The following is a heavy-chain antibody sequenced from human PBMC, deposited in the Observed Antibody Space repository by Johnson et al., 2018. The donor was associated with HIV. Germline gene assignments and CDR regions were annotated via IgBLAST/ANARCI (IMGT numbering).Heavy chain of an antibody. Sequence: VQLLESGGGVVRPGGSLRLSCAASGFSLDEYDMSWVRQVPGKGLEWVAGISYDGSNKYYADSVKGRFTSSRDNSKNTLYLQMNSLRAEDTAVYYCASSESFGAFDIWGRGTMVTVSS. CDR1: GFSLDEYD. CDR2: ISYDGSNK. D-gene: IGHD1-26*01. J-gene: IGHJ3*02. CDR3: ASSESFGAFDI. V-gene: IGHV3-30*14.